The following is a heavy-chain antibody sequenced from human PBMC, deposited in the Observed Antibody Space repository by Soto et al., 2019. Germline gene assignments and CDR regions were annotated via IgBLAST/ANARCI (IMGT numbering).Heavy chain of an antibody. CDR3: ARRPSMENPTYYYYGMDV. J-gene: IGHJ6*02. CDR2: IYYSGST. CDR1: SGSISSTIYS. Sequence: SETLSLTCTVSSGSISSTIYSWDGIRQPPGKGLEWIGSIYYSGSTYYNPSLKSRVTISVDTSKNQFSLKLSSVTAADTAVYYCARRPSMENPTYYYYGMDVWGQGTTVTVSS. D-gene: IGHD1-1*01. V-gene: IGHV4-39*01.